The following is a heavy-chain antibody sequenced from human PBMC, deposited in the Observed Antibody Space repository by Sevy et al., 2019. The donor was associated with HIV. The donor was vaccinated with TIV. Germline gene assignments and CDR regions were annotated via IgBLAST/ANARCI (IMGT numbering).Heavy chain of an antibody. CDR1: GYTFTSYD. V-gene: IGHV1-8*01. CDR2: MNPNSGNT. Sequence: ASVKVSCKASGYTFTSYDIYWVRQAAGQGLEGMGWMNPNSGNTGDAQKLQGRVTMTKDTSISTAYMELSSARSEDTAVYYCARGVRPWYYYDSSGYYFDYWGQGTLVTVSS. J-gene: IGHJ4*02. CDR3: ARGVRPWYYYDSSGYYFDY. D-gene: IGHD3-22*01.